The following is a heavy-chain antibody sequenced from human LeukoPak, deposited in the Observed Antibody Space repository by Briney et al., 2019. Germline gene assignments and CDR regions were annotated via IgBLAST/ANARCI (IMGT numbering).Heavy chain of an antibody. CDR2: INHSGST. CDR3: ASLYSNSWVDY. Sequence: SETLSLTCAVYGGSFSGYYWSWIRQPPGKGLEWIGEINHSGSTNYNPSLKSRVTISVDTSKNQFSLKLSSVTAADTAVYCCASLYSNSWVDYWGQGTLVTVSS. V-gene: IGHV4-34*01. CDR1: GGSFSGYY. D-gene: IGHD6-13*01. J-gene: IGHJ4*02.